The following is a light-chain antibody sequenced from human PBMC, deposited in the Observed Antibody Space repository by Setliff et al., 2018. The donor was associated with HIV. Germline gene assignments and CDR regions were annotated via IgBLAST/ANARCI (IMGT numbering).Light chain of an antibody. Sequence: QSVLTQPASVSGSPGQSITVSCTGTSSDVGRYNLVSWYQQHPGKAPKIMIYDVSNRPSGVSNRFSGSKSGNTASLTISGLQADDEADYYCSSYSTSNTPSVIFGGGTKVTVL. J-gene: IGLJ2*01. CDR3: SSYSTSNTPSVI. CDR2: DVS. CDR1: SSDVGRYNL. V-gene: IGLV2-14*02.